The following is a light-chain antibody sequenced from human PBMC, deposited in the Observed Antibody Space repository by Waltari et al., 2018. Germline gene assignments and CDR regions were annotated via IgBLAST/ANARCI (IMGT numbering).Light chain of an antibody. J-gene: IGLJ2*01. Sequence: YELTQPPSVSVAPGKTAKISCGGHDIRAKTVHWYQQKPGQAPVLVIYDDTVRPPGIPKRISGSDTATLTIARVEAGDEAVYYCQVWDGDADHPVFGGGTKLTVL. CDR1: DIRAKT. CDR2: DDT. CDR3: QVWDGDADHPV. V-gene: IGLV3-21*03.